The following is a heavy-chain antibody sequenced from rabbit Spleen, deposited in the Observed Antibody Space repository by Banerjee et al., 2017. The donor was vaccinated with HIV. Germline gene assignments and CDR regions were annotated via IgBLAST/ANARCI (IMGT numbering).Heavy chain of an antibody. J-gene: IGHJ3*01. V-gene: IGHV1S45*01. CDR3: ARGDIGYIFISRLDL. CDR2: INTDSGST. D-gene: IGHD7-1*01. Sequence: QEQLKETGGGLVKPGGSLTLSCTASGFDISSYNMQWVRQAPGKGLEYVGFINTDSGSTYYARWSKGRFSISKTSSTTVTLQMTSLTAADTATYFFARGDIGYIFISRLDLWGQGTLVTVS. CDR1: GFDISSYNM.